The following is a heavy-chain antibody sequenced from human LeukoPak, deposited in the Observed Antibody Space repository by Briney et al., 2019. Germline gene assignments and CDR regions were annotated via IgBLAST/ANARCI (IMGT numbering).Heavy chain of an antibody. CDR1: GFTFDDYT. CDR3: AKSGEDYDSSGYLGY. CDR2: ISWDGGST. J-gene: IGHJ4*02. Sequence: PGGSLGLSCAASGFTFDDYTMHWVRQAPGKGLEWVSLISWDGGSTYYADSVKGRFTISRDNSKNSLYLQMNSLRTEDTALYYCAKSGEDYDSSGYLGYWGQGTLVTVSS. D-gene: IGHD3-22*01. V-gene: IGHV3-43*01.